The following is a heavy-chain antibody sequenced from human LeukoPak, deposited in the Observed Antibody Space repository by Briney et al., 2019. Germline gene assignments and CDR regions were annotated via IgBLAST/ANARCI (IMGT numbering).Heavy chain of an antibody. CDR2: IYTSGST. V-gene: IGHV4-61*02. Sequence: SQTLSLTCTVSGGSLSSGSYYWSWIRQPAGKGLEWIGRIYTSGSTNYNPSLKSRVTISVDTSKNQFFLKLSSVTAADTAVYYCARGPPFDYWGQGTLVTVSS. CDR1: GGSLSSGSYY. CDR3: ARGPPFDY. J-gene: IGHJ4*02.